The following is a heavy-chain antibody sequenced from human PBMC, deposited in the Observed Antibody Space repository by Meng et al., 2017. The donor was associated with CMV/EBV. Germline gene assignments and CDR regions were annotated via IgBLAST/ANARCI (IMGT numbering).Heavy chain of an antibody. CDR1: GFTFNIYA. J-gene: IGHJ5*02. CDR2: IYSGGST. D-gene: IGHD6-19*01. CDR3: ARDHSSGWSNWFDP. Sequence: GESLKISCATSGFTFNIYAITWVRQAPGKGLEWVSVIYSGGSTYYADSVKGRFTISRDNSKNTLYLQMNSLRAEDTAVYYCARDHSSGWSNWFDPWGQGTLVTVSS. V-gene: IGHV3-66*02.